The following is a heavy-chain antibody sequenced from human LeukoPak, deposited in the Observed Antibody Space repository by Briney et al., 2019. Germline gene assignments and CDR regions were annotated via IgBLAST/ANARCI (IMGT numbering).Heavy chain of an antibody. J-gene: IGHJ4*02. V-gene: IGHV4-30-4*01. CDR3: ARTYSGYDSLFDY. D-gene: IGHD5-12*01. CDR2: IYYSGST. Sequence: SSEILSLTCTVSGGSISSGDYYWSWIRQPPGKGLEWIGYIYYSGSTYYNPSLKSRVTISVDTSKNQFSLKLSSVTAADTAVYYCARTYSGYDSLFDYWGQGTLVTVSS. CDR1: GGSISSGDYY.